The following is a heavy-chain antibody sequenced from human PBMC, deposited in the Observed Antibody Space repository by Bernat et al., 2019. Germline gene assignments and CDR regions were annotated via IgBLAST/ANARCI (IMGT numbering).Heavy chain of an antibody. Sequence: QVQLQESGPGLVKPSETLSLTCTVSGVSISSYYWTWIRQPAGKGLEWIGRIYSSGNTNYNPSLKSRLTMSVDTSKNQFSLKLSSVTAADTAGDYCARERREVRGDGFDIWGQGTMVTVSS. J-gene: IGHJ3*02. V-gene: IGHV4-4*07. CDR3: ARERREVRGDGFDI. D-gene: IGHD2-2*01. CDR2: IYSSGNT. CDR1: GVSISSYY.